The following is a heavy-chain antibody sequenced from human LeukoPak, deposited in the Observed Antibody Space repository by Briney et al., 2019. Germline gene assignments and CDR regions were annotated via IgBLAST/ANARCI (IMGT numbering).Heavy chain of an antibody. CDR2: IYYSGST. D-gene: IGHD3-22*01. J-gene: IGHJ4*02. CDR3: ASPGDSSGYYY. CDR1: GGSISSYY. Sequence: SETLSLTCTVSGGSISSYYWSWIRQPPGKGLEWIGYIYYSGSTNYNPSLKRGVTISIDTSKNQFSLKLSSVTAADTDVYYCASPGDSSGYYYWGQGTLVTVSS. V-gene: IGHV4-59*01.